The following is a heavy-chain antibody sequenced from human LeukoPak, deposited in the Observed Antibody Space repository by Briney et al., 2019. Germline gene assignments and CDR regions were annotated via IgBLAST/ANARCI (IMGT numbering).Heavy chain of an antibody. V-gene: IGHV4-59*08. CDR3: ARHLGGGIYFDY. J-gene: IGHJ4*02. CDR2: IYYSGTT. CDR1: GASITGHY. D-gene: IGHD3-16*01. Sequence: SETLSLTCTFSGASITGHYWSWIRQPPGKGLEWIGFIYYSGTTNYNPSLKSRVTISVDTSKNQFSLTLSSVTAADTAVYYCARHLGGGIYFDYWGQGTLVTVSS.